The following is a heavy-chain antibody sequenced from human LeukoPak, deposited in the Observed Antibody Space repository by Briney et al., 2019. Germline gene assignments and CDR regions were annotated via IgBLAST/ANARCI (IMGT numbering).Heavy chain of an antibody. CDR2: IYPGDSVT. J-gene: IGHJ4*02. CDR1: GYSFTTYW. Sequence: GGSLKISCKGPGYSFTTYWIGWVRQMPGKGLEWMGIIYPGDSVTRYSPSFQGQVTISADKSISTAYLQWSSLKASDSAIYYCARRGYSGYDLGYWGQGTLVTVSS. V-gene: IGHV5-51*01. CDR3: ARRGYSGYDLGY. D-gene: IGHD5-12*01.